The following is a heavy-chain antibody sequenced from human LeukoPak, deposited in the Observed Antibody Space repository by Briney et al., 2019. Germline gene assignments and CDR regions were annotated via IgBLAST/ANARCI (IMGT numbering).Heavy chain of an antibody. J-gene: IGHJ4*02. Sequence: HPGGSLRLSCAASGFTFSTYWMSWVRQAPGKGLEWVANIKQDGSDNFYVDSVKGRFTISRDNAKNSMYLQMNSLRAEDTAVYYCARVLPVASRDYWGQGTLVTVSS. D-gene: IGHD2-2*01. CDR1: GFTFSTYW. V-gene: IGHV3-7*01. CDR3: ARVLPVASRDY. CDR2: IKQDGSDN.